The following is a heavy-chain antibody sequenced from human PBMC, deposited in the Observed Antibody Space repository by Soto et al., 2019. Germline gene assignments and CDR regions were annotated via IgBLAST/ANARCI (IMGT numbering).Heavy chain of an antibody. V-gene: IGHV4-31*03. D-gene: IGHD5-18*01. Sequence: PSETLSLTCTVSGGSISSGGYYWSWIRQHPGKGLEWIGYIYYSGSTYYNPSLNSRVTISVDTSKNQFSLKLSSVTAADTAVYYCAGYSYGQFDYWGQGTLVTVSS. CDR2: IYYSGST. CDR1: GGSISSGGYY. J-gene: IGHJ4*02. CDR3: AGYSYGQFDY.